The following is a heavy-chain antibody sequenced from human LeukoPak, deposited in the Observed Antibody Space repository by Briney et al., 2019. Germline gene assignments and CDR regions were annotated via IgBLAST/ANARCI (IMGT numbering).Heavy chain of an antibody. V-gene: IGHV2-5*01. J-gene: IGHJ4*02. Sequence: SGPRLVNPTQTLTLTCTFSGFSLSTSGVGVGWIRQPPGKALEWLALIYWNDDKRYSPSLKSRLTITKDTSKNPVVLTMTNMDRLDTATYYCAHYGHYYDSSGLCYWGQGTLVTVSS. CDR1: GFSLSTSGVG. CDR3: AHYGHYYDSSGLCY. CDR2: IYWNDDK. D-gene: IGHD3-22*01.